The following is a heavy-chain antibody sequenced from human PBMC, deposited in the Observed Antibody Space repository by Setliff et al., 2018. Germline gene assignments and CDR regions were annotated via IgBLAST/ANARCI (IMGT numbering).Heavy chain of an antibody. CDR3: VREGYSEYFQD. CDR2: ISYSGIT. D-gene: IGHD1-1*01. V-gene: IGHV4-61*08. Sequence: SETLSLTCTVSGGSISSGGYYWTWIRQPPGKGLEWIGFISYSGITTYNVSLKSRVSISVDTSKNQLSLTLSSVTAADTAVYYCVREGYSEYFQDWGRGTLVTVSS. J-gene: IGHJ1*01. CDR1: GGSISSGGYY.